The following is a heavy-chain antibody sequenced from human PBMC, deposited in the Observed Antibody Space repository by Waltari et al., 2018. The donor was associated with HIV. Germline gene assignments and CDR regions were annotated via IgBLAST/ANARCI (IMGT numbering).Heavy chain of an antibody. CDR1: GCTVRSYS. V-gene: IGHV1-69*01. Sequence: VQLVQSGAEVKKPGFPVRVSCQVSGCTVRSYSINWVPPAPKQGLEWMGGIIPAFGTANYAERFQGRVTITADEYTSTAYMDLSSLRSEDTAVYFCARDHRGNKLLYGMDVWGQGTTVTV. CDR2: IIPAFGTA. J-gene: IGHJ6*02. CDR3: ARDHRGNKLLYGMDV.